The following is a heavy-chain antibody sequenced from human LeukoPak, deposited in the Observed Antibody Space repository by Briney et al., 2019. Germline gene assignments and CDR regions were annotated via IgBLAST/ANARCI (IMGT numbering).Heavy chain of an antibody. V-gene: IGHV4-30-2*01. CDR1: GGSISSGGYS. D-gene: IGHD2-2*01. Sequence: SETLSLTCAVSGGSISSGGYSWSWIRQPPGKGLEWIGYIYHSGSTYYNPSLKSRVTISVDTSKNQFSLKLSSVTAADTAVYYCARGGLIVVVPAAAFRKGGYFDYWGQGTLVTVSS. CDR2: IYHSGST. CDR3: ARGGLIVVVPAAAFRKGGYFDY. J-gene: IGHJ4*02.